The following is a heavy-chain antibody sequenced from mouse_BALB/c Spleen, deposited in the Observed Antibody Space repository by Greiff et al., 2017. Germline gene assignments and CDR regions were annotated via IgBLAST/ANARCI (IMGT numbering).Heavy chain of an antibody. V-gene: IGHV5-17*02. CDR1: GFTFSSFG. D-gene: IGHD1-1*01. CDR2: ISSGSSTI. CDR3: ARGPTGVGRGAMDY. J-gene: IGHJ4*01. Sequence: EVQRVESGGGLVQPGGSRKLSCAASGFTFSSFGMHWVRQAPEKGLEWVAYISSGSSTIYYADTVKGRFTISRDNPKNTLFLQMTSLRSEDTAMYYCARGPTGVGRGAMDYWGQGTSVTVSS.